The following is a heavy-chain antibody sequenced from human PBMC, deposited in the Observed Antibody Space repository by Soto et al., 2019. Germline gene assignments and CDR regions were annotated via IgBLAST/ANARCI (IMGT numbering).Heavy chain of an antibody. CDR3: ERGHGSGIYYYYSYYLDV. D-gene: IGHD3-10*01. CDR1: GFTFSSYW. Sequence: GGSLRLSCAASGFTFSSYWMHWVRQAPGKGLVWVSRINSDGSSTSYADSVKGRFTISRDNAKNTLYLQMNSLRAEDTAVYYFERGHGSGIYYYYSYYLDVWGKGTTVTVSS. CDR2: INSDGSST. V-gene: IGHV3-74*01. J-gene: IGHJ6*03.